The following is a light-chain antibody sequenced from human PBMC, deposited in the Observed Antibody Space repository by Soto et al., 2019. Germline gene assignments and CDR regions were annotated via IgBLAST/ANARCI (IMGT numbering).Light chain of an antibody. J-gene: IGKJ1*01. V-gene: IGKV3-20*01. CDR3: HQYDFSPWT. CDR2: AVS. Sequence: EIVLTQSPRTLSLSPGERATLSCRASPSVTYLGWYQQKPGQAPRLLIYAVSIRAAGISDRFSSSGSGTDFTLTITRLEPEDSAMYYCHQYDFSPWTFGQGTRVEIK. CDR1: PSVTY.